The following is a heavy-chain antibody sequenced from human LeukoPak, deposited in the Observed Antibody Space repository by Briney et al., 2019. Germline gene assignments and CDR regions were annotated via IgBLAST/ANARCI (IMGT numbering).Heavy chain of an antibody. CDR1: GYTFTGYY. Sequence: ASGKVSCKASGYTFTGYYMHWVRQAPGQGRGWMGWTNPNSGGGNYAQKFQGRGTMTRDTSISTAYMELSRLRSDDTAVYYCARDLTSTAMGPNYFDYWGQGTLVTVSS. D-gene: IGHD5-18*01. J-gene: IGHJ4*02. CDR3: ARDLTSTAMGPNYFDY. V-gene: IGHV1-2*02. CDR2: TNPNSGGG.